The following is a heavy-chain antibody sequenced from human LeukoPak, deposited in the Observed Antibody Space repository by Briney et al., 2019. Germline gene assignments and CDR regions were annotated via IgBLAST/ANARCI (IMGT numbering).Heavy chain of an antibody. CDR3: ARVNRRQWLVSYYFDY. CDR2: IKQDGSEK. J-gene: IGHJ4*02. Sequence: EGSLRLSCAASGFTFSSYWMSWVRQAPGKGLEWVANIKQDGSEKYYVDSVKGRFTISRDNAKNSLYLQMNSLRAEDTAVYYCARVNRRQWLVSYYFDYWGQGTLVTVSS. V-gene: IGHV3-7*01. D-gene: IGHD6-19*01. CDR1: GFTFSSYW.